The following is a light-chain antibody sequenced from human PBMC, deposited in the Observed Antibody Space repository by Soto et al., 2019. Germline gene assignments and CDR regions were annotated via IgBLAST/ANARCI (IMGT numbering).Light chain of an antibody. V-gene: IGLV2-8*01. CDR1: SSDVGGYNF. CDR2: EVT. Sequence: QSALTQPPSAAGSPGQSGTISCTGTSSDVGGYNFVSWYQQHPGKAPKLIIYEVTKRPSGVPDRFSGSKSGNTASLTVSGLQAEDEADYYCSSYSGTNNYVFGTGTKVTVL. CDR3: SSYSGTNNYV. J-gene: IGLJ1*01.